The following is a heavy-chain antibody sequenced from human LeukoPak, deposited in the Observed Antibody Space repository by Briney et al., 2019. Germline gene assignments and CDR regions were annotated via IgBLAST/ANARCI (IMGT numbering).Heavy chain of an antibody. V-gene: IGHV3-74*01. Sequence: GGSLRLSCAASEFTFSSYWMHWVRQAPGKGLVWVSRINGDGSITTYADSVKGRFTISRDNARKTLYLQMNSLRAEDTAVYYCARDNSEGQWLVGNWFDPWGQGTLVTVSS. CDR3: ARDNSEGQWLVGNWFDP. CDR1: EFTFSSYW. D-gene: IGHD6-19*01. CDR2: INGDGSIT. J-gene: IGHJ5*02.